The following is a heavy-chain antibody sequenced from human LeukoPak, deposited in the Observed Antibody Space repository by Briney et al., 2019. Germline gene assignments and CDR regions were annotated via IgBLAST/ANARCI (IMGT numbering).Heavy chain of an antibody. CDR2: ISAYNGNT. CDR3: ASDYYYDSSGPSPYGMDV. J-gene: IGHJ6*02. V-gene: IGHV1-18*01. D-gene: IGHD3-22*01. CDR1: GYTFTSYG. Sequence: ASVKVSCKASGYTFTSYGISWVRQAPGQGLEWMGWISAYNGNTSYAQKLQGRVTMTTDTSTSTAYMELRSLRSDDTAVYYCASDYYYDSSGPSPYGMDVWGQGTTVTVSS.